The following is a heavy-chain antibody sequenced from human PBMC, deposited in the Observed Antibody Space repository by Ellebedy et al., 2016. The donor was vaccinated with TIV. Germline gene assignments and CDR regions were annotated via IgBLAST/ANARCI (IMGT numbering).Heavy chain of an antibody. J-gene: IGHJ5*02. CDR1: RYSFTSYW. V-gene: IGHV5-51*01. CDR3: ARRWYGDSSFDP. Sequence: KVSXKGSRYSFTSYWIGWVRQMPGKGLEWMGIIYPGDSDTRYSPSFQGQVTISADRSISTAYLQWSSLKASDTAMYYCARRWYGDSSFDPWGQGTLVTVSS. CDR2: IYPGDSDT. D-gene: IGHD4-17*01.